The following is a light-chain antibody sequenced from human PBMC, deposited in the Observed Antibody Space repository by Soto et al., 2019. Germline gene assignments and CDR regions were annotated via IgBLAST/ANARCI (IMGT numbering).Light chain of an antibody. Sequence: EIVMPQSPATLSVSPGERATLSCRASQSIRTNLAWYRRKPGQAPSLLIYDTSTRATGIPARFSGSGSGTEFTLTISSLHSEDFGIYYCQHYDNWPFTFGQGTKVDIK. J-gene: IGKJ2*01. V-gene: IGKV3-15*01. CDR3: QHYDNWPFT. CDR2: DTS. CDR1: QSIRTN.